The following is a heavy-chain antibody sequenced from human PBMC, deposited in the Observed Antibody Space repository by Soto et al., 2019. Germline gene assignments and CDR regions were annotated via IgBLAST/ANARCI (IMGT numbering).Heavy chain of an antibody. CDR2: ISYDGSNK. Sequence: QVQLVESGGGVVQPGRSLRLSCAASGFTFSSYGMHWVRQAPGKGLEWVAVISYDGSNKYYADSVKGRFTISRDNSKNTLYLQMNSLRAEDTAVYYCAKNRLAVDAFDIWGQGTMVTVSS. CDR1: GFTFSSYG. CDR3: AKNRLAVDAFDI. V-gene: IGHV3-30*18. J-gene: IGHJ3*02. D-gene: IGHD2-21*01.